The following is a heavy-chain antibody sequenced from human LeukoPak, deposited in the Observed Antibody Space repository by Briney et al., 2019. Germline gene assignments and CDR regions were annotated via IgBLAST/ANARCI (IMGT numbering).Heavy chain of an antibody. D-gene: IGHD1-1*01. CDR2: IIPILGIA. V-gene: IGHV1-69*04. CDR3: ASSKGVNVLHHDPHFDY. CDR1: GGTFSSYA. Sequence: GASVKVSCKASGGTFSSYAISWVRQAPGQGLEWMGRIIPILGIANYAQKFQGRVTITADKSTSTAYMELSSLRSEDTAVYYCASSKGVNVLHHDPHFDYWGQGTLVTVSS. J-gene: IGHJ4*02.